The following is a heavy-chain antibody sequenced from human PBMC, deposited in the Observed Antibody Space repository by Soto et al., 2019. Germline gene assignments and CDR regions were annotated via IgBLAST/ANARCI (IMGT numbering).Heavy chain of an antibody. J-gene: IGHJ4*02. V-gene: IGHV5-51*01. Sequence: GEALKISCKGSGYSFASHWVALVRQMPEKGLESIGTIYPGYSDPKYSSASRDHVTISADTSVSTAYLSGRSLEATDSAIYYCARYSGSYWHYLDFWGQGTLVTVSS. D-gene: IGHD1-26*01. CDR3: ARYSGSYWHYLDF. CDR1: GYSFASHW. CDR2: IYPGYSDP.